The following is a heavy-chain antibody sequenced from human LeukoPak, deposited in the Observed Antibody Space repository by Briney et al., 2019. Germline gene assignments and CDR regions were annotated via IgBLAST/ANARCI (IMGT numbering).Heavy chain of an antibody. CDR3: ARVGARNSYGSGELDY. CDR1: GGSISSYY. D-gene: IGHD3-10*01. J-gene: IGHJ4*02. V-gene: IGHV4-4*07. CDR2: IYTSGST. Sequence: SETLSLTCTVSGGSISSYYWSWIRQPAGKGLEWIGRIYTSGSTNYNPSLKSRVTMSVDTSKNQFSLKLSSMTAADTAVYYCARVGARNSYGSGELDYWGQGTLVTVSS.